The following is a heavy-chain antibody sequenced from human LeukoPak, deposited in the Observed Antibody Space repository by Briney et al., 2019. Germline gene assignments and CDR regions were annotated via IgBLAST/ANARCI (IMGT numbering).Heavy chain of an antibody. CDR2: IIPIFGTA. J-gene: IGHJ6*02. CDR1: GGTFSSYA. Sequence: SVKVSCKASGGTFSSYAISWVRQAPGQGLEWMGGIIPIFGTANYAQKFQGRVTITADESTSTAYMELSSLRSEDTAVYYCARASMQASSTSLYYYGMDVWGQGTTVTVSS. V-gene: IGHV1-69*13. CDR3: ARASMQASSTSLYYYGMDV. D-gene: IGHD2-2*01.